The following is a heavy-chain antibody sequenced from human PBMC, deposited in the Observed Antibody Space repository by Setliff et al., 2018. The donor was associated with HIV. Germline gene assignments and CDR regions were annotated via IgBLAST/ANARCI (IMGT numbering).Heavy chain of an antibody. V-gene: IGHV3-74*01. CDR2: INSDESST. D-gene: IGHD3-10*01. CDR1: GFTFSSYW. Sequence: PGGSLRLSCAASGFTFSSYWMHWVRQAPGKGLVWVSVINSDESSTSYADSVKGRFTISRDNSKNTLYLQMNSLRAEDTAVYYCAKELITMGRGVNYGMDVWGQGTTVTVSS. CDR3: AKELITMGRGVNYGMDV. J-gene: IGHJ6*02.